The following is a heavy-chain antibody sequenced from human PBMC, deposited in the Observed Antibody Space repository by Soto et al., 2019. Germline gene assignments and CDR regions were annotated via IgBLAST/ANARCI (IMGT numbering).Heavy chain of an antibody. Sequence: SETLSLTCTVSGDSMSKYYWSWIRQPAGKGLEWIGRIYTSGSTNYNPSLKSRVNMSIDTSNDHFSLNLKSVTAADAAVYYCARTVGAAYYFDFWGQGALVTVSS. J-gene: IGHJ4*02. V-gene: IGHV4-4*07. CDR1: GDSMSKYY. D-gene: IGHD1-26*01. CDR3: ARTVGAAYYFDF. CDR2: IYTSGST.